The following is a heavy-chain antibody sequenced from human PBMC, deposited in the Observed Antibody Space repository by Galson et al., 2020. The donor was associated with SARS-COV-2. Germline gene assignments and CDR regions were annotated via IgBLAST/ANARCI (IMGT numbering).Heavy chain of an antibody. CDR1: GFTFSRYA. CDR2: ISGGGGST. J-gene: IGHJ4*02. Sequence: GGSLRLSCAASGFTFSRYAMAWVRQAPGKGLEWVSGISGGGGSTYYADSVKGRFTISRDISQNTVYLQMSSLRAEDTAVYYCAKDRGNDYGDQLDFWGQGTQVTGSS. D-gene: IGHD4-17*01. CDR3: AKDRGNDYGDQLDF. V-gene: IGHV3-23*01.